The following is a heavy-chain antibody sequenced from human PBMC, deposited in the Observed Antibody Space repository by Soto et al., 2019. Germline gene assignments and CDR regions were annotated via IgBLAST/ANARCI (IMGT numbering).Heavy chain of an antibody. Sequence: GGSLRLSCAASGFTFSTYAMSWVRQAPGKGLEWVSTISGNGVYTYYADSVKGRFTISRDNSKNTLYLQMNSLRVEDTAEYYCAKRTAVTGPYYDYWGQGTLVTVS. CDR3: AKRTAVTGPYYDY. J-gene: IGHJ4*02. D-gene: IGHD6-19*01. CDR2: ISGNGVYT. CDR1: GFTFSTYA. V-gene: IGHV3-23*01.